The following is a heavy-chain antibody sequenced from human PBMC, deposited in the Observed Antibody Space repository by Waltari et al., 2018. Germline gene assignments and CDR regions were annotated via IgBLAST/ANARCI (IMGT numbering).Heavy chain of an antibody. V-gene: IGHV3-33*08. J-gene: IGHJ6*03. D-gene: IGHD3-22*01. CDR1: GFTFSSYG. CDR2: IWYDGSNK. CDR3: AKGAGYYDNRPMDV. Sequence: QVQLVESGGGVVQPGRSLRLSCAASGFTFSSYGLHWVRQAPGKGLEWVAVIWYDGSNKYYADSVKGRFTISRDNSKNTLYLQMNSLRAEDTAVYYCAKGAGYYDNRPMDVWGKGTTVTVSS.